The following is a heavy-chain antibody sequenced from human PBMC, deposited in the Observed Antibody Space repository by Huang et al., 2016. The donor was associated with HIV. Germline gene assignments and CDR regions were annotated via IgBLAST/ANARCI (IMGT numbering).Heavy chain of an antibody. D-gene: IGHD2-15*01. J-gene: IGHJ4*02. CDR2: IQYDGTKK. CDR1: GFTFSSYG. V-gene: IGHV3-30*02. Sequence: QVQLVESGGGVVQPGGSLRLYCATSGFTFSSYGMHWVREAPGLGRDWVAFIQYDGTKKYYADSVKVRFNISRDNSKNMLHLQMNNLRVEDTAAYFCAKVTLGFDYWGQGTWVTVSS. CDR3: AKVTLGFDY.